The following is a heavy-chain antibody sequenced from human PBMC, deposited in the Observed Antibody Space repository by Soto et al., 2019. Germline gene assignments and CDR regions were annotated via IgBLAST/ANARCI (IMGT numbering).Heavy chain of an antibody. V-gene: IGHV3-33*01. J-gene: IGHJ2*01. Sequence: QVQLVESGGGVVQPGRSLRLSCAASGFTFSSYGMHWVRQAPGKGLEWVAVIWYDGSNKYYADSVKGRFTISRDNSKNTLYLQMNSLRAEDTAVYYCARDGGLVILYWYFDLWGRGTLVTVST. CDR3: ARDGGLVILYWYFDL. CDR2: IWYDGSNK. CDR1: GFTFSSYG. D-gene: IGHD3-9*01.